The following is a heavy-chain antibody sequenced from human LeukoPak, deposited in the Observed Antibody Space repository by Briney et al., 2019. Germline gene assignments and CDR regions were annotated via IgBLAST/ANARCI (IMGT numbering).Heavy chain of an antibody. CDR3: ARGSSGAVAGTSGA. D-gene: IGHD6-19*01. V-gene: IGHV1-8*01. CDR2: MNPNSGST. Sequence: EASVKVSCKASGYTFTSYDINWVRQATGQGLEWMGWMNPNSGSTGYAQKFQGRVTMTRNTSISTAYLELSSLRSEDTAVYYCARGSSGAVAGTSGAWGQGTLVTVSS. J-gene: IGHJ5*02. CDR1: GYTFTSYD.